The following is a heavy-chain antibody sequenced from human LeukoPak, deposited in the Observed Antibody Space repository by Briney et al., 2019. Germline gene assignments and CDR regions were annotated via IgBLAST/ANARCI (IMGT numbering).Heavy chain of an antibody. Sequence: QPGGSLRLSCAASGISFSTSWMTWVSHAPGKGLEWVANISHAESATYYVDAVKGRFTISRDNAKHPLFLQMTSQRAEDTAVYYCARGHYDMGVWGQGTTVTVSS. V-gene: IGHV3-7*05. CDR3: ARGHYDMGV. CDR2: ISHAESAT. J-gene: IGHJ6*02. CDR1: GISFSTSW.